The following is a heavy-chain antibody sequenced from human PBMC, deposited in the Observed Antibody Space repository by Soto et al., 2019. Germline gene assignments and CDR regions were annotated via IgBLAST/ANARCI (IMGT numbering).Heavy chain of an antibody. CDR1: GFSFSKAW. J-gene: IGHJ5*02. CDR3: TTSGNPTIVDP. D-gene: IGHD2-15*01. V-gene: IGHV3-15*07. Sequence: EVQLVESGGGLVKPGGSLRLSCAASGFSFSKAWMNWVRQAPGKGLEWVGRIRSRSGRTDYAAPVKGRFTISRDDSKYTLYLQMNSLKVEDTAVYFCTTSGNPTIVDPWGQGTLVIVSS. CDR2: IRSRSGRT.